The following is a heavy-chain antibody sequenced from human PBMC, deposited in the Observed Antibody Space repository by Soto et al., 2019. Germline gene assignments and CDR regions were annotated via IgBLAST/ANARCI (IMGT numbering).Heavy chain of an antibody. CDR3: ARKVVGSTSCPDYWYFDL. D-gene: IGHD2-2*01. CDR2: ISGGGDAT. J-gene: IGHJ2*01. Sequence: EVQLLESGGDSVQPGGSVRLSCAGSGFTFINYAMNWVRQAPGKGLEWVLTISGGGDATFFADSVRGRFTFSRDNSKNTVTLQMNSLGVDDTAVYYCARKVVGSTSCPDYWYFDLWGRGTLVTVSS. CDR1: GFTFINYA. V-gene: IGHV3-23*01.